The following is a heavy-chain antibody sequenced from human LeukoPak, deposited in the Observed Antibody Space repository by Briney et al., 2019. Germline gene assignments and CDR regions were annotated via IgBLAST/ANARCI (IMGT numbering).Heavy chain of an antibody. J-gene: IGHJ5*02. CDR2: INHSGST. CDR3: ARGGHIVVVTAGLDP. D-gene: IGHD2-21*02. V-gene: IGHV4-34*01. CDR1: GGSFRGYY. Sequence: SETLSLTCNIYGGSFRGYYWSWIRQPPGKGLEWIGEINHSGSTNYNPSLKSRVTISVDTSKNQFSLKLSSVTAADTAVYYCARGGHIVVVTAGLDPWGQGTLVTVSS.